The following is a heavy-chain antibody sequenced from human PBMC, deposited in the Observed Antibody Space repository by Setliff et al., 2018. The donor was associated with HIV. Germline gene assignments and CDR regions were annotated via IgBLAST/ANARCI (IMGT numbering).Heavy chain of an antibody. Sequence: PSETLSLTCAVSGYSISTGYYWGWIRQPPGKGLEWIGSFSYSGSTYYNPSLESRVTISVDTSKRQFSLKLRSVTAADTAVYYCARDSPSGTYLNYYYYNMDVWGQGTSVTVSS. CDR1: GYSISTGYY. V-gene: IGHV4-38-2*02. CDR3: ARDSPSGTYLNYYYYNMDV. CDR2: FSYSGST. J-gene: IGHJ6*02. D-gene: IGHD1-26*01.